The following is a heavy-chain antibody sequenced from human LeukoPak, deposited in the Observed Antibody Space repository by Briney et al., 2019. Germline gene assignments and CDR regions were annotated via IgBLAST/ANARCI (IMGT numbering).Heavy chain of an antibody. V-gene: IGHV4-38-2*02. J-gene: IGHJ4*02. CDR1: GYSISSGYY. CDR3: ARVRGYSYGPGDY. D-gene: IGHD5-18*01. Sequence: SETLSPTCTVSGYSISSGYYWGWIRQPPGKGLEWIGSIYHSGSTYYNPSLKSRVTISVDTSKNQFSLKLSSVTAADTAVYYCARVRGYSYGPGDYWGQGTLVTVSS. CDR2: IYHSGST.